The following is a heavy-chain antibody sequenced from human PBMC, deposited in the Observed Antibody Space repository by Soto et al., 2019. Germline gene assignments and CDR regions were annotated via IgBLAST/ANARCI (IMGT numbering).Heavy chain of an antibody. D-gene: IGHD6-13*01. Sequence: PGGSLRLSCAASGFIFYNYARTWVRQAPGKGLEWVSAISASGSSTYYADSVKGRFTISRDNSKNTLYLQMSSLRADDTAVYYCAKDRYISSIEPPEIDYWGQGTPVTVSS. CDR1: GFIFYNYA. V-gene: IGHV3-23*01. CDR3: AKDRYISSIEPPEIDY. CDR2: ISASGSST. J-gene: IGHJ4*02.